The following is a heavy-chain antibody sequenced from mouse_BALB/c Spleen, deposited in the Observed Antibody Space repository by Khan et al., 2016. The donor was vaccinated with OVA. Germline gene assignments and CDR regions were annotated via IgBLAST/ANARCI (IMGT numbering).Heavy chain of an antibody. V-gene: IGHV3-2*02. D-gene: IGHD1-2*01. CDR1: GYSFTSGYG. J-gene: IGHJ2*01. Sequence: VQLQESGPGLVKPSQSLSLTCTVTGYSFTSGYGWNWIRQLPGNKLEWMGYISYSGSTNYNPSLKSRISITRDTSKNQFFLQLNSVTTEDTAKYYCARTARIKYWGQGTTLTVSS. CDR2: ISYSGST. CDR3: ARTARIKY.